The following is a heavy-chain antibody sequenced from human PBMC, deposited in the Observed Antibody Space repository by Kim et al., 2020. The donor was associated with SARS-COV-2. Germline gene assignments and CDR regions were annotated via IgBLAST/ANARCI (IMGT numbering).Heavy chain of an antibody. Sequence: SETLSLTCAVYGGSFSGYYWSWIRQPPGKGLEWIGEINHSGSTNYNPSLKSRVTISVDTSKNQFSLKLSSVTAADTAVYYCARRRRRAGSGWYLYDYWGQGTLVTVSS. J-gene: IGHJ4*02. CDR1: GGSFSGYY. D-gene: IGHD6-19*01. CDR3: ARRRRRAGSGWYLYDY. V-gene: IGHV4-34*01. CDR2: INHSGST.